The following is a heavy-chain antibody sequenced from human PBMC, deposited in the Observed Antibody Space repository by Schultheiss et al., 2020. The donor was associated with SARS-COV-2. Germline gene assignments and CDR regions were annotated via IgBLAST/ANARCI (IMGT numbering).Heavy chain of an antibody. V-gene: IGHV3-30*04. J-gene: IGHJ4*02. CDR1: GFTFSSYA. CDR2: ISYDGSNK. CDR3: ARDRARGYSSSWYDPVFDY. D-gene: IGHD6-13*01. Sequence: GESLKISCAASGFTFSSYAMHWVRQAPGKGLEWVAVISYDGSNKYYADSVKGRFTISRDNSKNTLYLQMNSLRAEDTAVYYCARDRARGYSSSWYDPVFDYWGQGTLVTVSS.